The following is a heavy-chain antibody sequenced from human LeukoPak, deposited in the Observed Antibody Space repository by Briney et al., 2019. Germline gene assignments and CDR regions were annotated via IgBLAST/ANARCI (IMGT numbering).Heavy chain of an antibody. CDR1: GYIFTSYY. CDR3: ARDRGEKLANNWFDP. D-gene: IGHD6-13*01. CDR2: INPSGGST. V-gene: IGHV1-46*01. Sequence: ASVKVSCKASGYIFTSYYMHWVRQAPGQGLEWMGIINPSGGSTSYAQKFQGRVTMTRDTSTSTVYMELSSLRSEDTAVYYCARDRGEKLANNWFDPWGQGALVIVSS. J-gene: IGHJ5*02.